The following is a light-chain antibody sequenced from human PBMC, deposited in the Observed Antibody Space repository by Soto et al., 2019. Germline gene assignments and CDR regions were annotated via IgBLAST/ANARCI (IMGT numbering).Light chain of an antibody. Sequence: DIQMTQSPSSLSASLGDRVTITCQASQGIGVYLAWFQQKPGNVPKLLIYAASTLQSGVPSRFSGSGSGTDSTLTLSSLQPEDVPTYYCQKYNSAPLTFGGGTKVDIK. V-gene: IGKV1-27*01. CDR2: AAS. J-gene: IGKJ4*01. CDR3: QKYNSAPLT. CDR1: QGIGVY.